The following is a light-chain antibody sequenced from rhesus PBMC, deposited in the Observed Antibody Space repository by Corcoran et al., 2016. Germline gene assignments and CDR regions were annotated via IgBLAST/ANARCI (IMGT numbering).Light chain of an antibody. V-gene: IGKV3-42*03. CDR3: QQYSDWPLT. Sequence: EIVMTQSPATLSLSPGERATLSCRASQTVSSNLAWYQQKPGQDPNLRIYDVSRGATGIPDRVSGSGCGTDFTVTISSLEPEDFAVYYCQQYSDWPLTFGGGTKVEI. CDR1: QTVSSN. J-gene: IGKJ4*01. CDR2: DVS.